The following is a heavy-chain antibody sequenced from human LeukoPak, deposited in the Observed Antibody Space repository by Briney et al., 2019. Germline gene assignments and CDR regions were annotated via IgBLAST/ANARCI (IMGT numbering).Heavy chain of an antibody. Sequence: SVKVSCKASGGTFSSYAISWVRQAPGQGLEWMGGIIPIFGTANYAQKFQGRVTITADESTSTAYMELSSLRSEDTAVYYCARAAVVVAAINYYYYGMDVWGQGTTVTVSS. CDR1: GGTFSSYA. D-gene: IGHD2-15*01. CDR2: IIPIFGTA. J-gene: IGHJ6*02. CDR3: ARAAVVVAAINYYYYGMDV. V-gene: IGHV1-69*01.